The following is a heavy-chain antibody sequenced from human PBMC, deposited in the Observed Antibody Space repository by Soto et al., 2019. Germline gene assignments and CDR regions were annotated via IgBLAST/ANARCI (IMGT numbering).Heavy chain of an antibody. J-gene: IGHJ6*02. D-gene: IGHD3-10*01. CDR2: INPNSGGT. CDR1: GYTFTGYY. V-gene: IGHV1-2*04. CDR3: ARALYGSGSYYNYYYYGMDV. Sequence: ASVKVSRKASGYTFTGYYMHWVRQAPGQGLEWMGWINPNSGGTNYAQKFQGWVTMTRDTSISTAYMELSRLRSDDTAVYYCARALYGSGSYYNYYYYGMDVWGQGTTVTVSS.